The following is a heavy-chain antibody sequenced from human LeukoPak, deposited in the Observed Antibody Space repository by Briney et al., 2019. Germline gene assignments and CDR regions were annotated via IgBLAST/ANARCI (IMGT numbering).Heavy chain of an antibody. CDR3: ARAKSGGSGSYYRRNVFWFDP. V-gene: IGHV4-34*01. CDR1: GGSFSGYY. CDR2: INHSGST. D-gene: IGHD3-10*01. Sequence: SETLSLTCAVYGGSFSGYYWSWTRQPPGKGLEWIGEINHSGSTNYNPSLKSRVTISVDTSKNQFSLKLSSVTAADTAVYYCARAKSGGSGSYYRRNVFWFDPWGQGTLVTVPS. J-gene: IGHJ5*02.